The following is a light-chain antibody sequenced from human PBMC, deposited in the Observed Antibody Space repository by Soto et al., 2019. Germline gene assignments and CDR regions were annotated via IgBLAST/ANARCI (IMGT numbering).Light chain of an antibody. J-gene: IGKJ2*01. CDR1: QAISSS. Sequence: DIQLIQSPSFLSASVGDRVTITCRASQAISSSLAWYQHNPGKAPKLLIYAASTLQNGVPSSFSGSASGTEFTLTISSLQPEDFATYYCQHLNDYRYTFGQGTKVEIK. V-gene: IGKV1-9*01. CDR3: QHLNDYRYT. CDR2: AAS.